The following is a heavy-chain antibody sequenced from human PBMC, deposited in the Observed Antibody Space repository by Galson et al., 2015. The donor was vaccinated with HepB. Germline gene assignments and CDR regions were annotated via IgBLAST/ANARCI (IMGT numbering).Heavy chain of an antibody. D-gene: IGHD6-19*01. CDR3: ARDHRGSGWDFDY. CDR1: GYTFTGYY. CDR2: INPNSGGT. Sequence: SVKDSCKASGYTFTGYYMHWVRQAPGQGLEWMGRINPNSGGTNYAQKFQGRVTMTRDTSISTAYMELSRLRSDDTAVYYCARDHRGSGWDFDYWGQGTLVTVSS. V-gene: IGHV1-2*06. J-gene: IGHJ4*02.